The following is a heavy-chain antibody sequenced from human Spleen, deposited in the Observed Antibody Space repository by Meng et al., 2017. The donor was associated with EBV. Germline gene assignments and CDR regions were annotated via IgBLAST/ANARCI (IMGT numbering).Heavy chain of an antibody. CDR2: ISSSGNYI. CDR3: ARDWGWASDI. J-gene: IGHJ3*02. D-gene: IGHD3-16*01. Sequence: VELVGRRLGLDVTAPSLRLACGVSGFSFSSTSMHWARQPPGKWLEWVSSISSSGNYIQYADSVKGRFTVSRDNAKRSLSLQMNSLRVDDMAVYYCARDWGWASDIWGQGTMVTVSS. CDR1: GFSFSSTS. V-gene: IGHV3-21*01.